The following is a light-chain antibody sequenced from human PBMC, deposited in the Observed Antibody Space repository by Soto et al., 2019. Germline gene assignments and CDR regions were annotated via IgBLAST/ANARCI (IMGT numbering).Light chain of an antibody. V-gene: IGKV1-39*01. J-gene: IGKJ1*01. CDR2: GAS. CDR1: QNVSTY. CDR3: QQSYITPGT. Sequence: DIQMTQSPSSLSAFVGDRVTITCRASQNVSTYLNWYQQKPGKAPKQLIFGASSLQSGVPSRFSGRGSGTDFTLSISSMQAEDFATYYCQQSYITPGTFGQGTNVEVK.